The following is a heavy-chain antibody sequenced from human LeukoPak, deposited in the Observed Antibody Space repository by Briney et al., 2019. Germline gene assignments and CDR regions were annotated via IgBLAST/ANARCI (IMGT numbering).Heavy chain of an antibody. CDR1: GYTFNDYF. CDR3: ARGYEYGWFDP. D-gene: IGHD3-16*01. Sequence: ASVKVSCKAPGYTFNDYFLHWVRQAPGQGLEWMGWINPKSGGTNYAQKFQGRVTMTRDTSITTANMELSRLETDDMAVYYCARGYEYGWFDPWGQGTLVTVSS. V-gene: IGHV1-2*02. J-gene: IGHJ5*02. CDR2: INPKSGGT.